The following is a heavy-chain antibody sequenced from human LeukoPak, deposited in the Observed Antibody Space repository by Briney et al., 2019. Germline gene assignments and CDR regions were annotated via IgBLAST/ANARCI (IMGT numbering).Heavy chain of an antibody. J-gene: IGHJ3*02. Sequence: PSETLSLTCTVSGGSISSGSYYWSWIRQPPGKGLEWIGYIYYSGSTNYNPSLKSRVTISVDTSKNQFSLKLSSVTAADTAVYYCARGGYYGGKRSLDAFDIWGQGTMVTVSS. CDR1: GGSISSGSYY. CDR3: ARGGYYGGKRSLDAFDI. CDR2: IYYSGST. D-gene: IGHD4-23*01. V-gene: IGHV4-61*01.